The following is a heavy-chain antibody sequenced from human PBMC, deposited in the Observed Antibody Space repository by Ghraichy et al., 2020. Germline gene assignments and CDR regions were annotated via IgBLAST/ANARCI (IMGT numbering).Heavy chain of an antibody. J-gene: IGHJ6*02. CDR2: IYYSGST. Sequence: SETLSLTCSVSGGSISSSSYYWGWIRQPPGKGLEWIGSIYYSGSTYYNPSLKSRVTISVDTSKNHFSLKLSSVTAADTAVYYCARHVGRADSGSSNPYYYYGMDVWGQGTTVTVSS. CDR3: ARHVGRADSGSSNPYYYYGMDV. CDR1: GGSISSSSYY. D-gene: IGHD1-26*01. V-gene: IGHV4-39*01.